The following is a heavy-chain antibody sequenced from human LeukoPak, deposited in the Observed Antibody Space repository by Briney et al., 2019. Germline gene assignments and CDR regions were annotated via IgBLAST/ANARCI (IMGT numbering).Heavy chain of an antibody. CDR1: GGSISSGSYY. J-gene: IGHJ5*02. D-gene: IGHD2-2*01. CDR3: ARDIGYCSSTSCPRVDNWFDP. Sequence: SETLSLTCTVSGGSISSGSYYWSWIRQPAGTGLEWIGRIYTSGSTNYNPSLKSRVTISVDTSKNQFSLKLSSVTAADTAVYYCARDIGYCSSTSCPRVDNWFDPWGQGTLVTVSS. V-gene: IGHV4-61*02. CDR2: IYTSGST.